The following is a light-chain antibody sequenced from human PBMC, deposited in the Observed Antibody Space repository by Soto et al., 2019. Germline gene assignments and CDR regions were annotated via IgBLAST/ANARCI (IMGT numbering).Light chain of an antibody. V-gene: IGLV2-14*01. J-gene: IGLJ3*02. CDR1: SSDVGGYNY. Sequence: QSALTQPASGSGSPEQSITVSCSGTSSDVGGYNYVSWYQQHPGKAPKLVIYEVSDRPSGVSNRFSGSKSGNTASLTISGLQAEDEADYYCSSFTTSSTWVFGGGTKLHVL. CDR2: EVS. CDR3: SSFTTSSTWV.